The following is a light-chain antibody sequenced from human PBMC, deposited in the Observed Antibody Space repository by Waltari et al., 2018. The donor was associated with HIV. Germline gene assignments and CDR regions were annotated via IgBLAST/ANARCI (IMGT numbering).Light chain of an antibody. CDR1: TTNVGTYSL. J-gene: IGLJ3*02. CDR3: CSYGGDDTLL. Sequence: QSALTQPASVSGSPGQSITISCTGSTTNVGTYSLLSWYQHRPGQAPTLIIYDDSKRPLGISSRFSGSKSGNTASLTISGLRSEDEADYYCCSYGGDDTLLFGGGTKVTAL. CDR2: DDS. V-gene: IGLV2-23*01.